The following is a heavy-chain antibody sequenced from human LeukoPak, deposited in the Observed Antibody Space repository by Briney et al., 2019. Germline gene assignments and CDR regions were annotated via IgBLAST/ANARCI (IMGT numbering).Heavy chain of an antibody. Sequence: PGGSLRLSCAASGFTFSSYGMHWVRQAPGKGLEWVAVISYDGSKKYYVDSVKGRFTISRDNSKNTLYLQMNSLRAEDTAVYYCAKEWVGATTGAFDIWGQGTMVTVSS. V-gene: IGHV3-30*18. CDR2: ISYDGSKK. CDR1: GFTFSSYG. D-gene: IGHD1-26*01. CDR3: AKEWVGATTGAFDI. J-gene: IGHJ3*02.